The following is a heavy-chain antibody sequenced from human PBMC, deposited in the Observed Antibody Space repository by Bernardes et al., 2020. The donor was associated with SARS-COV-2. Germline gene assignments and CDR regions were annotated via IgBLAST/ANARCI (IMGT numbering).Heavy chain of an antibody. CDR1: GGSVSIYY. V-gene: IGHV4-59*08. CDR2: IYYSGST. D-gene: IGHD3-3*01. J-gene: IGHJ3*02. Sequence: SETLSLTCSVSGGSVSIYYWSWIRQTPGKGLEWLGYIYYSGSTNYNPSLQSRVTISIDTSKKEVSLRLTSLSAADTAMYYCARHGRQLSGPNAIGVPGIGAFDIWGQGTMVTVSS. CDR3: ARHGRQLSGPNAIGVPGIGAFDI.